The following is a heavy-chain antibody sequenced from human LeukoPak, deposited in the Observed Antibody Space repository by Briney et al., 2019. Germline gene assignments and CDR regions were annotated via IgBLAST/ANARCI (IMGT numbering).Heavy chain of an antibody. J-gene: IGHJ4*01. D-gene: IGHD6-19*01. V-gene: IGHV3-9*01. CDR3: AKDMTTAVAGTLFDC. Sequence: GGSLRLSCAASGFTFDDYAMHWVRQVPGKGLEWVSGISWNSGTIGYADSVKGRFTISRDNARNSLYLQVNSLRAEDTALYYCAKDMTTAVAGTLFDCWGQGTLVTVSS. CDR1: GFTFDDYA. CDR2: ISWNSGTI.